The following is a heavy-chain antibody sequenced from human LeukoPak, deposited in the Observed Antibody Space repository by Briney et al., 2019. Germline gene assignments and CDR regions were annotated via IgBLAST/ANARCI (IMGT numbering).Heavy chain of an antibody. CDR1: GFTFSSYG. Sequence: GGSLRLSCAASGFTFSSYGMHWVRQAPGKGLEWVAFIRYDGSNKYYADSVKGRFTISRDNSKNTLYLQMNSLRAEDTAVYYCARGRSYYDSSGYFAFDIWGQGTMVTVSS. J-gene: IGHJ3*02. CDR3: ARGRSYYDSSGYFAFDI. V-gene: IGHV3-30*02. CDR2: IRYDGSNK. D-gene: IGHD3-22*01.